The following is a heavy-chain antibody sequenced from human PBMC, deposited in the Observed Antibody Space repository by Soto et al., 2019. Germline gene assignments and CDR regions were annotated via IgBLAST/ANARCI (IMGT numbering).Heavy chain of an antibody. CDR2: ISWNSGSI. V-gene: IGHV3-9*01. J-gene: IGHJ6*03. Sequence: EVQLVESGGGLVQPGRSLRLSCAASGFTFDDYAMHWVRQAPGKGLEWVSGISWNSGSIGYADSVKGIFTISRGNAKNSLYLQMNRLRAEDTALYYCAKDSVATPYYYYYMDVWGKGTTVTVSS. D-gene: IGHD2-15*01. CDR3: AKDSVATPYYYYYMDV. CDR1: GFTFDDYA.